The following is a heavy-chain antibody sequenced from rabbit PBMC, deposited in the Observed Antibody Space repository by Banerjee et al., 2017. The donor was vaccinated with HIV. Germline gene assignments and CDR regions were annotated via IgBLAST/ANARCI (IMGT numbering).Heavy chain of an antibody. Sequence: QSLEESGGDLVKPGASLTLTCKASGIDFSLYYMSWVRQAPGKGLEWIGYIDPIFGSTYYATWVDGRFTISSHNAQNTLYLQLNSLTAADTATYFCARRDGGYVAYGYAYYGMDLWGQGTLVTVS. CDR2: IDPIFGST. V-gene: IGHV1S7*01. J-gene: IGHJ6*01. D-gene: IGHD6-1*01. CDR1: GIDFSLYY. CDR3: ARRDGGYVAYGYAYYGMDL.